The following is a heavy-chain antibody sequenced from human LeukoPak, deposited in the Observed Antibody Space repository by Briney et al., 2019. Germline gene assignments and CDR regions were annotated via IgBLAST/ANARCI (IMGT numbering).Heavy chain of an antibody. J-gene: IGHJ5*02. V-gene: IGHV5-51*01. CDR1: GYSSTGYW. CDR3: ARRSPEGWFDP. CDR2: IYPGDSDT. D-gene: IGHD2-15*01. Sequence: GQSLKISCKGSGYSSTGYWISWVRPMPGKGLEWMGIIYPGDSDTRYSPSFQGQATISADKSISTAYLQWSSLKASDTAMYYCARRSPEGWFDPWGQGTLVTVSS.